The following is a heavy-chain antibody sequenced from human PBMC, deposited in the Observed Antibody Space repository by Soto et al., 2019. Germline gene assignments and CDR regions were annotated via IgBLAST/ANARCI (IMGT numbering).Heavy chain of an antibody. Sequence: SGNASCKSSVGTLSSFAITSVRQAPGQGLEWMGGIIPIFGTANYAQKFQGRVTITADESTRTAYMELSSLRSEDTAVYYCAPVVAGYYFGDWGQGTLGSVSS. D-gene: IGHD2-15*01. CDR1: VGTLSSFA. J-gene: IGHJ4*02. V-gene: IGHV1-69*13. CDR2: IIPIFGTA. CDR3: APVVAGYYFGD.